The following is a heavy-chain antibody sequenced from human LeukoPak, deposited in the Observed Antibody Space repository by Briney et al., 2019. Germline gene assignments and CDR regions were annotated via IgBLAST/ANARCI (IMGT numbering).Heavy chain of an antibody. V-gene: IGHV5-51*01. J-gene: IGHJ4*02. CDR3: ARSLVEMATIQGFGD. CDR1: GYSFTSYW. CDR2: IYPGDSDT. D-gene: IGHD5-24*01. Sequence: GESLKISCKGSGYSFTSYWIGWVRQMPGKGLEWMGIIYPGDSDTRYSPSFQGQVTISADKSISTAYLQWSSLKASDTAKYYCARSLVEMATIQGFGDWGQGTLVTVSS.